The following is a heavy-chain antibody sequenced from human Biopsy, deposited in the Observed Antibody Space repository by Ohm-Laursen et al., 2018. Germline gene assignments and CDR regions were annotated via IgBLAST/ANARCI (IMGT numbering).Heavy chain of an antibody. V-gene: IGHV1-2*02. Sequence: ASVKVSCKASGYNFRGYHLHWVRLAPGQGLEWMGWINPDTGETRYAPKFQGRLALTRDVSVNTGYLELSSLGSDDTAIYFCAKPSGEVSTIGFDPWGQGTQIIVS. CDR1: GYNFRGYH. CDR3: AKPSGEVSTIGFDP. J-gene: IGHJ5*02. CDR2: INPDTGET. D-gene: IGHD5/OR15-5a*01.